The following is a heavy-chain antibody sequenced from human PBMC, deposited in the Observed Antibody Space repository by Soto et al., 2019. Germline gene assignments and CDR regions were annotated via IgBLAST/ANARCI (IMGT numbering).Heavy chain of an antibody. V-gene: IGHV3-30-3*01. Sequence: GGSLRLSCAASGFPFNTYSVHWVRQAPCKWLEWLAVISADGGRQYYADSVKGRFNISRDNSKYTLYLQMNSLRTEDTAVYYCARDTRQGYDTDCWCFDYWGKGNLFTVSS. CDR2: ISADGGRQ. J-gene: IGHJ4*02. CDR1: GFPFNTYS. D-gene: IGHD3-3*01. CDR3: ARDTRQGYDTDCWCFDY.